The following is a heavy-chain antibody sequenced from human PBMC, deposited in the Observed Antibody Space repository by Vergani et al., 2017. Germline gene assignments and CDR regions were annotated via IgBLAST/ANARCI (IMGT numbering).Heavy chain of an antibody. CDR2: IRSNANSYAT. D-gene: IGHD3-16*01. CDR3: ARVLGPNIGFWYYYYGMDV. CDR1: GFTFSGSA. Sequence: EVQLVESGGGLVQPGGSLKLSCAASGFTFSGSAMHWVRQASGKGLEWVGRIRSNANSYATAYAASVKGRFTISRDDSKNTAYLQMNSLKTEDTAVYYCARVLGPNIGFWYYYYGMDVWGQGTTVAVSS. J-gene: IGHJ6*02. V-gene: IGHV3-73*02.